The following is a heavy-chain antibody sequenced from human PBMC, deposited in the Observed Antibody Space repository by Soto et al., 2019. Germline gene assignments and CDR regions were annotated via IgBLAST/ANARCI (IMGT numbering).Heavy chain of an antibody. Sequence: SETLSLTCAVYGGSLSVYYWSWIRQPPGKGLEWIGEINYSGSTNYNPSLKSRVTISIDTSKNQFSLNLSSVTAADTAVYYCAGPREYYFDYWGQGTLVTVSS. CDR2: INYSGST. CDR3: AGPREYYFDY. CDR1: GGSLSVYY. J-gene: IGHJ4*02. V-gene: IGHV4-34*01.